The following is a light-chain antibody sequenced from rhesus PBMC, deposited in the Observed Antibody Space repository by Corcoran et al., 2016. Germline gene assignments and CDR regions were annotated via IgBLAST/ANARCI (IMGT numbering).Light chain of an antibody. Sequence: DIQMSQSPSSLSASVGDRVTITCRASQGISSYLNWYQQKPGKAPKLLIYYANSLASGVPSMFRGSGSRTDYTLTISSLQPEDFATYYCPQGYSTPFTFGPGTKLDIK. CDR3: PQGYSTPFT. CDR2: YAN. J-gene: IGKJ3*01. CDR1: QGISSY. V-gene: IGKV1-32*03.